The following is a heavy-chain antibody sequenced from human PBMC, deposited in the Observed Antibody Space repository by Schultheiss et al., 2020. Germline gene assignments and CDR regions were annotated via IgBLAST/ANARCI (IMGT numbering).Heavy chain of an antibody. J-gene: IGHJ6*02. Sequence: GGSLRLSCAASGFTFSDYYMSWIRQAPGKGLEWVSYISSSGSTIYYADSVKGRFTISRDNAKNSLYLQMNSLRAEDTAVYYCARVYDILTGNPYYYYYGMDVWGQGTTVTVSS. CDR2: ISSSGSTI. CDR3: ARVYDILTGNPYYYYYGMDV. D-gene: IGHD3-9*01. V-gene: IGHV3-11*04. CDR1: GFTFSDYY.